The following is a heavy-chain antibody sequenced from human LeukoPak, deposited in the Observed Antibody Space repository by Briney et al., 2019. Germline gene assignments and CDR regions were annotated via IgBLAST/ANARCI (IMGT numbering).Heavy chain of an antibody. Sequence: GGSLRLSCAASGFTFSSYEMNWVRQAPGKGLEWVSYIASSVNTIYYADSVEGRFTISRDNAKNSLYLQMNSLRAEDTAVYYCARENTEDAFDIWGQGTMVTVSS. CDR3: ARENTEDAFDI. CDR2: IASSVNTI. CDR1: GFTFSSYE. J-gene: IGHJ3*02. V-gene: IGHV3-48*03. D-gene: IGHD1/OR15-1a*01.